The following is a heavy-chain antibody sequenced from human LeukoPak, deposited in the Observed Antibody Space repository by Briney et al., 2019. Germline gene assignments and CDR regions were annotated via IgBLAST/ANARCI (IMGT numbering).Heavy chain of an antibody. CDR1: GGSISGYY. J-gene: IGHJ3*02. D-gene: IGHD1-7*01. V-gene: IGHV4-4*07. CDR3: ARLITGTTTAFDI. CDR2: VYTSGST. Sequence: PSETLSLTCTVSGGSISGYYWSWIRQPAGEGLEWIGRVYTSGSTHYNPSLKSRVTMSVDTSKNQFSLKLSSVTAADTAVYYCARLITGTTTAFDIWGQGTMVTVSS.